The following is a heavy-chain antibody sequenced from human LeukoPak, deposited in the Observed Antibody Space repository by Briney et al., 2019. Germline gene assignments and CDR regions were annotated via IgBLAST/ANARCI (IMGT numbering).Heavy chain of an antibody. CDR3: ARGSYGYYGSGSYYYYYYYMDV. D-gene: IGHD3-10*01. CDR1: GGSFSGDY. V-gene: IGHV4-34*01. Sequence: PSETLSLTCVVYGGSFSGDYWSSIRQPPGKGLEWIGEINHIGSTNYNPPLKRSVTISVYTSQNQCSLKLSSVTAADTAVYYCARGSYGYYGSGSYYYYYYYMDVWGKGTTVTVSS. J-gene: IGHJ6*03. CDR2: INHIGST.